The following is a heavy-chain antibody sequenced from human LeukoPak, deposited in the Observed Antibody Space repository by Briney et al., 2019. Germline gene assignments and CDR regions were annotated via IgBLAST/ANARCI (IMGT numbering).Heavy chain of an antibody. J-gene: IGHJ3*02. CDR3: ATGTMILNPDAFDI. D-gene: IGHD3-22*01. CDR2: IIPIFGTA. Sequence: ASVKVSCKASGGTFSSYAISWVRQAPGQGLEWMGGIIPIFGTANYAQKFQGRVTITTDESTSTAYMELSSLRSEDTAVYYCATGTMILNPDAFDIWGQGTMVTVSS. V-gene: IGHV1-69*05. CDR1: GGTFSSYA.